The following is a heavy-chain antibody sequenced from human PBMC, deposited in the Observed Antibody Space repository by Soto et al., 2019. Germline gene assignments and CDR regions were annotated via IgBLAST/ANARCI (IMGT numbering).Heavy chain of an antibody. V-gene: IGHV3-13*01. J-gene: IGHJ6*02. CDR1: GFTFSSYD. Sequence: GGSLRLSCAASGFTFSSYDMHWVRQATGKGLEWVSAIGTAGDTYYPGSVKGRFTISRENPKNSLYLQMNSLRAGDTAVYYCARAYHSYYDFWSGAGGMDVWGQGTTVTVSS. CDR2: IGTAGDT. CDR3: ARAYHSYYDFWSGAGGMDV. D-gene: IGHD3-3*01.